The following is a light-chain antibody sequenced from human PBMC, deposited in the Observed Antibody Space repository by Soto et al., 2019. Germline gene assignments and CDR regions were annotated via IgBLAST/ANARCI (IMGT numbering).Light chain of an antibody. V-gene: IGLV1-44*01. J-gene: IGLJ2*01. Sequence: QSVLTQPPSASGTPGQRVTISCSGSSSNVGSNTVNWYQQLPRTTPKLLIYSNNQRPSGVPDRFSGSKTDTSASLAISGRQSEDEADYYCAAWDDSLNGPVFGGGTKLTVL. CDR3: AAWDDSLNGPV. CDR1: SSNVGSNT. CDR2: SNN.